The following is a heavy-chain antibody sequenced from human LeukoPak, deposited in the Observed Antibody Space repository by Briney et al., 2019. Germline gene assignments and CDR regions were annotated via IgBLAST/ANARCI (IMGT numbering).Heavy chain of an antibody. CDR1: GFTVSSNY. CDR2: IYSGGST. CDR3: ARVVWVGHGYFDY. V-gene: IGHV3-66*01. J-gene: IGHJ4*02. Sequence: PGGSLRLSCAASGFTVSSNYMSWVRQAPGKGLEWVSVIYSGGSTSYADSVKDRFDISRDNARNTLYLQMNSLRAEDTAVYYCARVVWVGHGYFDYWGQGAVVTVSS. D-gene: IGHD1-26*01.